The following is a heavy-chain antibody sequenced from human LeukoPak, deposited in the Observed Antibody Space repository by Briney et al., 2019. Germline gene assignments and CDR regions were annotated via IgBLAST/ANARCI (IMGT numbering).Heavy chain of an antibody. Sequence: GGSLRLSCAASGFTFSSYGMSWVRQAPGKGLEWVSTISGSGGTSYYADSVKGRFSISRDNSKNTLYLQMNSLRAEDTAVYYCANLKYSYFDYWGQGTPVTVSS. D-gene: IGHD1-1*01. V-gene: IGHV3-23*01. CDR2: ISGSGGTS. J-gene: IGHJ4*02. CDR1: GFTFSSYG. CDR3: ANLKYSYFDY.